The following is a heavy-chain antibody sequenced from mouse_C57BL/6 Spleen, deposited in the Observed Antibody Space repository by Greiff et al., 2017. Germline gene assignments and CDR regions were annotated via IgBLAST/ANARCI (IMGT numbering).Heavy chain of an antibody. V-gene: IGHV1-4*01. CDR3: ARDCLYAMDY. CDR2: INPSSGYT. CDR1: GYTFTSYT. Sequence: QVQLQQSGAELARPGASVKMSCKASGYTFTSYTMHWVKQRPGQGLEWIGYINPSSGYTKYNQKFKDKATLTADKSSSTAYMQLSSLTSEDSAVYYCARDCLYAMDYWGQGTSVTVSS. J-gene: IGHJ4*01.